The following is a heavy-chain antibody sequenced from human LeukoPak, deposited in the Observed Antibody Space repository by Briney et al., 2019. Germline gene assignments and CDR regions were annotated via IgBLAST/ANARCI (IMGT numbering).Heavy chain of an antibody. CDR1: GFTFSSYW. J-gene: IGHJ4*02. Sequence: GGSLRLSCAASGFTFSSYWMHWVRQAPGKGLVWVSRINSDGSSTSYADSVKGRFTISRDNAKNTLYLQMNSLRAEDTAVYYCARIRAGYSSGWPFDYWGQGTLVTVSS. CDR3: ARIRAGYSSGWPFDY. V-gene: IGHV3-74*01. CDR2: INSDGSST. D-gene: IGHD6-19*01.